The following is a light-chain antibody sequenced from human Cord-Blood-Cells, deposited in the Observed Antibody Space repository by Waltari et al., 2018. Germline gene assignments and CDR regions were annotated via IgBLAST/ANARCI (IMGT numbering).Light chain of an antibody. CDR2: DVS. Sequence: QSALTQTASVSGSPGQSITISCTGTSSDAGGYNYVSWYHQPPGKAPKLMIYDVSKRPSGVSNRFSGSKSGNTASLTISGLQAEDEADYYCSSYTSSSTWVFGGGTKLTVL. CDR3: SSYTSSSTWV. V-gene: IGLV2-14*01. J-gene: IGLJ3*02. CDR1: SSDAGGYNY.